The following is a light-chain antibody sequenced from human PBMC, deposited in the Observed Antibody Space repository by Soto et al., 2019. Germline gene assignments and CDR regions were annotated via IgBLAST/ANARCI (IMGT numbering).Light chain of an antibody. CDR2: GAS. Sequence: EIVMTQSPATLSVSPGERAPLSCRASQSVSTNLAWYQQRPGQAPRLLIYGASTRATGIPARFSGSGSGTEFTLTISSLQSEDFAVYSCQQYYNWPPLTFGGGTKVEIK. V-gene: IGKV3D-15*01. J-gene: IGKJ4*01. CDR3: QQYYNWPPLT. CDR1: QSVSTN.